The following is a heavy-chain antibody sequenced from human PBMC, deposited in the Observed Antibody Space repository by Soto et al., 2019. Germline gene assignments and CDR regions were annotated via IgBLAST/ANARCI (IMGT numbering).Heavy chain of an antibody. CDR2: IYYSGST. CDR1: GGSISSGGHY. Sequence: QVQLQESGPGLVKPSQTLSLTCTVSGGSISSGGHYWNWIRQHPGKGLEWIGYIYYSGSTYYNPSLKGRVTISVDTSKNQFSLNLSAVTAADTAVYYCARDQAYDYNSPGDYYSYGMDVWGQGTTVTVSS. J-gene: IGHJ6*02. D-gene: IGHD4-4*01. CDR3: ARDQAYDYNSPGDYYSYGMDV. V-gene: IGHV4-31*03.